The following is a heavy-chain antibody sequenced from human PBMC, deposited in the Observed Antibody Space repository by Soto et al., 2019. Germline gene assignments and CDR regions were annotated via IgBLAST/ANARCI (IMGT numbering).Heavy chain of an antibody. Sequence: PGESLKISCKGSGYSFTSYWISWVRQMPGKGLEWMGRIDPSDSYTNYSPSFQGHVTISADKSISTAYLQWSSLKASDTAMYYCARPRRYFDGDYGMDVWGQGTTVTVSS. V-gene: IGHV5-10-1*01. D-gene: IGHD3-9*01. J-gene: IGHJ6*02. CDR1: GYSFTSYW. CDR3: ARPRRYFDGDYGMDV. CDR2: IDPSDSYT.